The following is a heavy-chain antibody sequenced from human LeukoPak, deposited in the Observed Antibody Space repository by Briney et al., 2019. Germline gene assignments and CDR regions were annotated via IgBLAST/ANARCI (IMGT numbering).Heavy chain of an antibody. D-gene: IGHD3-10*01. CDR2: IYYSGST. Sequence: SETLSLTCTVSGGSISSYYWSWIRQPPGKGLEWIGYIYYSGSTSYNPSLKSRVTISVDTSKNQFSLKLSSVTAADTAVYYCARGPTLAGFGELLSYYFDYWGQGTLVTVSS. CDR1: GGSISSYY. J-gene: IGHJ4*02. V-gene: IGHV4-59*01. CDR3: ARGPTLAGFGELLSYYFDY.